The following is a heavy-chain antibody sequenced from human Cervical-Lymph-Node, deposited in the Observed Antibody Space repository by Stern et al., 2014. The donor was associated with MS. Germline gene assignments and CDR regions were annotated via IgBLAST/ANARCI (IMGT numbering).Heavy chain of an antibody. CDR3: AKGGSGSYLD. CDR2: IAYAGRDK. V-gene: IGHV3-30*04. CDR1: GFVFRRYA. Sequence: VQLVDSGGGVVQPGRSLRLSCAASGFVFRRYALHWVRKAPGKGLEWVSLIAYAGRDKYYTDSVKGRFTVSRDNSNNTVDLEMNSLRLEDTAVYYCAKGGSGSYLDWGQGSLVTVSS. D-gene: IGHD1-26*01. J-gene: IGHJ4*02.